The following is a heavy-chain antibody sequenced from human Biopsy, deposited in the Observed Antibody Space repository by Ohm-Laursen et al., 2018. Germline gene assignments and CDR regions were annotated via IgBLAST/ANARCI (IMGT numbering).Heavy chain of an antibody. D-gene: IGHD3-22*01. Sequence: SLRLSCAASGFTFSTYWMTWVRQAPGKGLEWVANIKRDGSQSNHADSVKGRFTISRDNAKNSLYLQMNSLRAEDTAVYYCTRDTTYYAGTTYYDALDVWGQGTLLTVSS. CDR1: GFTFSTYW. CDR3: TRDTTYYAGTTYYDALDV. J-gene: IGHJ4*02. CDR2: IKRDGSQS. V-gene: IGHV3-7*01.